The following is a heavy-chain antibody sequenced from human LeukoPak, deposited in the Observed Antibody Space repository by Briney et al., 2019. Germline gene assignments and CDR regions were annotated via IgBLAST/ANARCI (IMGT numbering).Heavy chain of an antibody. CDR3: AREVAYCSSTSCYYYYMDV. V-gene: IGHV4-30-4*08. CDR2: IYYSGST. D-gene: IGHD2-2*01. J-gene: IGHJ6*03. Sequence: SETLSLTCTVSGGSISSGDYYWSWIRQPPGKGLEWIGYIYYSGSTYYNPSLKSRVTISVDTSKNQFSLKLSSVTAADAAVYYCAREVAYCSSTSCYYYYMDVWGKGTTVTVSS. CDR1: GGSISSGDYY.